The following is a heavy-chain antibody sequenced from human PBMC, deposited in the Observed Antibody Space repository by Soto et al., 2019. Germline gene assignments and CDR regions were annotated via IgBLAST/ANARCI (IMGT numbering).Heavy chain of an antibody. CDR1: GDSFSTYT. V-gene: IGHV1-69*02. Sequence: QVQLVQSGAEVKKPGSSVKVSCKASGDSFSTYTFSWVRQAPGQGLEWMGRIIPIVGITNYAQKFQGRVTITADKSTSSAYMELSGLRSEDTAVYYCASTDNLVVPAPRGMDVWGQGTTVTVSS. CDR2: IIPIVGIT. D-gene: IGHD2-15*01. CDR3: ASTDNLVVPAPRGMDV. J-gene: IGHJ6*01.